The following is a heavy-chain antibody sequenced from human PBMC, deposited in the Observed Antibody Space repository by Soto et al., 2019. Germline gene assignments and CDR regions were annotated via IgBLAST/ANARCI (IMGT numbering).Heavy chain of an antibody. CDR2: INHSGTT. CDR3: ARADRTLVTSYGLDV. Sequence: PDTLSLTCAVSGGSFSGFYWTWIRQPPGEGLEWIGEINHSGTTNFNPSLRSRLTISLDSSKKHFSLKLTSMTAADAAVYYCARADRTLVTSYGLDVWGQGTTVTVSS. CDR1: GGSFSGFY. V-gene: IGHV4-34*01. D-gene: IGHD2-21*02. J-gene: IGHJ6*02.